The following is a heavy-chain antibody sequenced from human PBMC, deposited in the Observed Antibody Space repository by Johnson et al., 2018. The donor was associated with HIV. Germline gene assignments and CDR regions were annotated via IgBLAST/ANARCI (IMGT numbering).Heavy chain of an antibody. J-gene: IGHJ3*02. Sequence: VQLVESGGGLVQPGGSLRLSCAASGFTFSDHYMDWVRQAPGKGLEWVGRTRKKVNSYTTEYAASVKGRFTISRDDSKNSLYLQMNSLKDEDTAIYYCARELRGPDAFDIWGQGTMVTVSS. V-gene: IGHV3-72*01. CDR3: ARELRGPDAFDI. CDR1: GFTFSDHY. CDR2: TRKKVNSYTT.